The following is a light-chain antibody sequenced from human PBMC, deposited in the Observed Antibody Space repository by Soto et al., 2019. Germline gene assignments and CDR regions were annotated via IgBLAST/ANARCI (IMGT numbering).Light chain of an antibody. J-gene: IGKJ1*01. CDR2: DAS. V-gene: IGKV1-5*01. Sequence: DIQLTQSPSTLSASVGDRVTITCRASQSLNNRLAWYQQKPGKASKLLIYDASTLESGVSSRFSGTGSETECTLTITDLQADDLATYFCHQYKTYSTFGQGTKVDI. CDR3: HQYKTYST. CDR1: QSLNNR.